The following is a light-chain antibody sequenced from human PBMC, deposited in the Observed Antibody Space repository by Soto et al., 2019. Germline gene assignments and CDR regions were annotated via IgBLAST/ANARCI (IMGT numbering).Light chain of an antibody. V-gene: IGLV1-44*01. CDR3: AAWDDSRSGPV. J-gene: IGLJ3*02. CDR2: SNN. Sequence: QSVLPQPPSASGTPGQRVTISCSGRSSNIGSNTVNWYQQLPGTAPKLLIYSNNQRPSGVPDRFSGSKSGTSASLAISGLQSEDDADYYCAAWDDSRSGPVFGGGTKLTVL. CDR1: SSNIGSNT.